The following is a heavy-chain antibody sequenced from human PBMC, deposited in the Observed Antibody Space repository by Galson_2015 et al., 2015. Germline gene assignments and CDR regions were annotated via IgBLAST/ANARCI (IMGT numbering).Heavy chain of an antibody. D-gene: IGHD2-15*01. CDR1: GSISSSSYY. J-gene: IGHJ4*02. CDR3: TGALAVLDY. Sequence: GSISSSSYYWGWIRQPPGKGLEWIGSIYNSGSTYYNPSLKSRVTISVDTSKNQFSLKLNSVTAADTAVYYCTGALAVLDYWGQGTLVTVSS. CDR2: IYNSGST. V-gene: IGHV4-39*01.